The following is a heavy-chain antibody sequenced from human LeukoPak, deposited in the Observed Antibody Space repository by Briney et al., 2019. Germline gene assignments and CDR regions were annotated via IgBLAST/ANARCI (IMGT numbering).Heavy chain of an antibody. CDR2: IIPIFGTA. V-gene: IGHV1-69*05. CDR3: AKDAEPGSYYYYYYMDV. CDR1: GGTFSSYA. Sequence: SVKVSCKASGGTFSSYAISWVRQAPGQGLEWMGGIIPIFGTANYAQKFQGRVTITTDESTSTAYMELSRLRSDDTAVYYCAKDAEPGSYYYYYYMDVWGKGTTVTVSS. J-gene: IGHJ6*03. D-gene: IGHD1-1*01.